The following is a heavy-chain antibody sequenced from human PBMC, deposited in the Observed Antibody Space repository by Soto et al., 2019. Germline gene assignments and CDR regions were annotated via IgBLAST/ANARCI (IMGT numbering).Heavy chain of an antibody. CDR3: ARFSIGIRNYYDSSGYFDY. D-gene: IGHD3-22*01. CDR1: GGTFSSYA. V-gene: IGHV1-69*06. Sequence: QVQLVQSGAEVKKPGSSVKVSCKASGGTFSSYAISWVRQAPGQGLEWMGGIIPIFGTANYAQKFQGRVTITADKSTSTAYMELSSLRSEDTAVYYCARFSIGIRNYYDSSGYFDYWGQGTLVTVSS. CDR2: IIPIFGTA. J-gene: IGHJ4*02.